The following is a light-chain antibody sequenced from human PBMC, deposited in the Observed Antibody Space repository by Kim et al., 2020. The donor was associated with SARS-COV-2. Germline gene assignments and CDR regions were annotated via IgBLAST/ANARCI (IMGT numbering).Light chain of an antibody. J-gene: IGLJ2*01. CDR1: VLAKKY. V-gene: IGLV3-27*01. CDR2: KDS. Sequence: SVSPGQTARITCSGDVLAKKYARWFQQKPGQAPVLVIYKDSERPSGIPERFSGSSSGTTVTLTISGAQVEDEADYYCYSAADNIGVFGGGTKVTVL. CDR3: YSAADNIGV.